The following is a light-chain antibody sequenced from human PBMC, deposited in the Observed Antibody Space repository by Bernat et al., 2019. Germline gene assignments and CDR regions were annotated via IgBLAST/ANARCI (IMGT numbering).Light chain of an antibody. J-gene: IGKJ2*01. CDR2: GAF. V-gene: IGKV3-20*01. CDR3: HQYSWSPYT. CDR1: QSINYNH. Sequence: EIVLTQSPGTLSLSPGERATLYCRASQSINYNHLAWSQQKPGQAPRLLIYGAFYRATSIPDRFSGSGSGTDFTLTIARLEPEDFAVYYCHQYSWSPYTFGQGTKLEI.